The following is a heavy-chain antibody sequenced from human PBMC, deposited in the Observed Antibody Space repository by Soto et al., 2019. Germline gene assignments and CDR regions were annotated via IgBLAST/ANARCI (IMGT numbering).Heavy chain of an antibody. CDR1: GFSLSTSGVG. Sequence: QITLKESGPTLAKPTQTLTLTCTFSGFSLSTSGVGVGWIRQPPGKALEWLALIYWDDDKRYSPSLKSRLTITKDNSKNQVVLTMTNMDPVDTATYYCAYSRYTGSGVDYWGQGTLVTVSS. CDR3: AYSRYTGSGVDY. J-gene: IGHJ4*02. D-gene: IGHD3-10*01. CDR2: IYWDDDK. V-gene: IGHV2-5*02.